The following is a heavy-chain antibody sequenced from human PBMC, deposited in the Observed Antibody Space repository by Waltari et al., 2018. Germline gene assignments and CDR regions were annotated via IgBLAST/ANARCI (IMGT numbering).Heavy chain of an antibody. J-gene: IGHJ6*04. Sequence: QVQLVQSGAEVRKPGSSVKVSCKASGGTLSAYSLAWGRQGPGLGLEWLGGFITLTCAAPAFDQGLQGRVTMTTDDSATTAFMERPSLRSDDTAVYYCAVGTDDVAWGASWAVWGEGTTVIVAS. CDR2: ITLTCAAP. CDR1: GGTLSAYS. CDR3: AVGTDDVAWGASWAV. V-gene: IGHV1-69*05. D-gene: IGHD3-16*01.